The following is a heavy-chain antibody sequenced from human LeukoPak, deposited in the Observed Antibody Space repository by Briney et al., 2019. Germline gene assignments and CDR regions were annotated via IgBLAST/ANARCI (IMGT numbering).Heavy chain of an antibody. CDR1: GFTFSSSW. D-gene: IGHD3-22*01. Sequence: GGSLRLTCVDSGFTFSSSWLTWVRQAPGEGLEWVANINEDGSQKNYVGSVKGRFTISRDNSKNSLYLQMNSLRVEDTAVYYCARDRAYNSFDYGGQETLVTVSS. V-gene: IGHV3-7*01. CDR2: INEDGSQK. CDR3: ARDRAYNSFDY. J-gene: IGHJ4*02.